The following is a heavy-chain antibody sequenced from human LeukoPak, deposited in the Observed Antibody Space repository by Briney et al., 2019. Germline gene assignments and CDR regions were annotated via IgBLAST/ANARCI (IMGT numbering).Heavy chain of an antibody. D-gene: IGHD2-21*02. CDR3: ARVLGDWDYYYGMDV. V-gene: IGHV1-18*01. Sequence: ASVKVSCKASGYTFTSYGISWVRQAPGQGLEWMGWISAYNGNTNYAQKLQGRVTMTTDTSTSTAYMELRSLRSDDTAVYYCARVLGDWDYYYGMDVWGQGTTVTVSS. CDR2: ISAYNGNT. J-gene: IGHJ6*02. CDR1: GYTFTSYG.